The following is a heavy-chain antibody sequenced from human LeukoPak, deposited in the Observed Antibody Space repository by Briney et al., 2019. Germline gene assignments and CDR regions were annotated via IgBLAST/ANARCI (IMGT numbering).Heavy chain of an antibody. D-gene: IGHD2-2*01. CDR3: ARGPSSSTSWYYYYMDV. CDR2: TSSSGSTI. V-gene: IGHV3-11*04. Sequence: PGGSLRLSCAASGFTFSDYYMSWIRQAPGKGLEWVSYTSSSGSTIYYADSVKGRFTISRDNAKNSLYLQMNSLRAEDTAVYYCARGPSSSTSWYYYYMDVWGKGTTVTVSS. J-gene: IGHJ6*03. CDR1: GFTFSDYY.